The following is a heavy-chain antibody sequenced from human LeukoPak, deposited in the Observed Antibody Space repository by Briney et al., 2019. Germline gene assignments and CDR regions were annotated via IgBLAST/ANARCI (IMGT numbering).Heavy chain of an antibody. V-gene: IGHV3-48*03. CDR3: ARAYLHDYSDYQWFDP. CDR2: ISSSGSTI. D-gene: IGHD4-11*01. J-gene: IGHJ5*02. Sequence: PGGSLRLSCAASGFTFSSYEMNWVRQAPGKGLEWVSYISSSGSTIYYADSVKGRFTISRDNAKNSLYLQMNSLRAEDTAVYYCARAYLHDYSDYQWFDPWGQGTLVTVSS. CDR1: GFTFSSYE.